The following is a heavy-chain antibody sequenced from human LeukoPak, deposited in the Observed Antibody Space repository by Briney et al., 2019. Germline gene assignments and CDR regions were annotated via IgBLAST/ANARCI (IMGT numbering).Heavy chain of an antibody. J-gene: IGHJ4*02. CDR1: GYTFTGYY. CDR2: INPNSGGT. D-gene: IGHD1-26*01. CDR3: ARPLTAHSRATGFDY. Sequence: ASVKVSCKASGYTFTGYYIHWVRQAPGQGLEWMGWINPNSGGTNYAQKFQGRVTMTRDTSISTAYMELSRLRSDDTAIYYCARPLTAHSRATGFDYWGQGTLVTVSS. V-gene: IGHV1-2*02.